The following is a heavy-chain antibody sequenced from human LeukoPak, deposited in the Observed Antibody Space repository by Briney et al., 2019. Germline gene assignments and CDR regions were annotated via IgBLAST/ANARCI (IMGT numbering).Heavy chain of an antibody. Sequence: GGSLRLSCAASGFTFSSYGMHWVRQAPGKGLEWVAVISYDGSNKYYADSVKGRFTISRDNSKNTLYLQMNSLRAEDTAVYYCAKSDSGPLLTGDWGQGTLVTVSS. J-gene: IGHJ4*02. CDR1: GFTFSSYG. D-gene: IGHD2-21*02. V-gene: IGHV3-30*18. CDR2: ISYDGSNK. CDR3: AKSDSGPLLTGD.